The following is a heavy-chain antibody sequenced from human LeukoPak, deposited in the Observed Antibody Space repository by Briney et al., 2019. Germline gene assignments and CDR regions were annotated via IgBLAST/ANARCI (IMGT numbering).Heavy chain of an antibody. Sequence: GGSLRLSCAASGFTFSSYSMNWVRQAPGKGLEWLSYISVSSRNVLDYADSVKGRFTISRDDAKNSLYLQMNSLRAEDTAVYFCARDFGPRLYAFDVWGQGTMITVSS. D-gene: IGHD3-16*01. CDR2: ISVSSRNVL. CDR1: GFTFSSYS. V-gene: IGHV3-48*04. J-gene: IGHJ3*01. CDR3: ARDFGPRLYAFDV.